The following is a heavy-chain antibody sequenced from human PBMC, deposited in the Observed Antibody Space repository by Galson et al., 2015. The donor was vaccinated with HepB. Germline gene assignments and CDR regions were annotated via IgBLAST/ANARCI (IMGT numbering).Heavy chain of an antibody. CDR2: IYYSGST. CDR3: ARLNCSGGSCYNRIGGAHLDY. V-gene: IGHV4-31*03. J-gene: IGHJ4*02. CDR1: GGSISSGGYY. D-gene: IGHD2-15*01. Sequence: LSLTCTVSGGSISSGGYYWSWIRQHPGKGLEWIGYIYYSGSTYYNPSLKSRVTISVDTSKNQFSLKLSSVTAADTAVYYCARLNCSGGSCYNRIGGAHLDYWGQGTLVTVSS.